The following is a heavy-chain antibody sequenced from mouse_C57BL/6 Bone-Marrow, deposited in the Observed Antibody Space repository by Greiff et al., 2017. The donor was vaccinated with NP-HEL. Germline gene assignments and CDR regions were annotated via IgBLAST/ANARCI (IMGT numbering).Heavy chain of an antibody. CDR3: ARYRYYGSSLDY. V-gene: IGHV7-3*01. J-gene: IGHJ2*01. CDR1: GFTFTDYY. D-gene: IGHD1-1*01. Sequence: EVQLVESGGGLVQPGGSLSLSCAASGFTFTDYYMSWVRQPPGKALEWLGFIRNKANGYTTEYSAPVKGRFTISRDNSQSIHYLQMNALRAEDSATYNCARYRYYGSSLDYWGQGTTLTVSS. CDR2: IRNKANGYTT.